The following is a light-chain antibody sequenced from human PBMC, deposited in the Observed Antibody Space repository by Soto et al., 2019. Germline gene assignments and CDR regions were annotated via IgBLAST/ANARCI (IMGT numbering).Light chain of an antibody. V-gene: IGLV2-14*03. CDR1: SSDVGGYNS. J-gene: IGLJ1*01. CDR2: NVS. Sequence: QSALTQPASVSGSPGQSITISCTGTSSDVGGYNSVSWYQHHPGKAPKLMIYNVSNRPSGVSSRFSGSKSGNTASLTTSGLQAEDEADYYCSSYTTSSTYVFATGTKLTVL. CDR3: SSYTTSSTYV.